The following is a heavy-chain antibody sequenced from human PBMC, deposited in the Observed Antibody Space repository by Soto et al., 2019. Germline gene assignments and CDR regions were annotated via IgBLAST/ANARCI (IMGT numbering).Heavy chain of an antibody. J-gene: IGHJ4*02. V-gene: IGHV4-4*02. CDR2: IYHSVST. CDR1: GGSISSSNW. Sequence: SETLSLTCAVSGGSISSSNWWSWVRQPPGKGLEWIGEIYHSVSTNYNPSLKSRVTMSVDKSKNQFSLKLSSVTAADTAVYYCARSPEYGDYDYWGQGTLVTVSS. D-gene: IGHD4-17*01. CDR3: ARSPEYGDYDY.